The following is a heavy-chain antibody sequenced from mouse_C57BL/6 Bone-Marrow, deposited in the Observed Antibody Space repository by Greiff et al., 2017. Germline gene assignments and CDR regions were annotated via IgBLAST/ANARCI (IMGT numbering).Heavy chain of an antibody. CDR1: GYTFTDYY. Sequence: EVKLMESGPVLVKPGASVKMSCKASGYTFTDYYMNWVKQSHGKSLEWIGVINPYNGGTSYNQKFKGKATLTVDKSSSTAYMELNSLTSEDSAVYYCARKQEYFDYWGQGTTLTVSS. CDR3: ARKQEYFDY. V-gene: IGHV1-19*01. CDR2: INPYNGGT. J-gene: IGHJ2*01.